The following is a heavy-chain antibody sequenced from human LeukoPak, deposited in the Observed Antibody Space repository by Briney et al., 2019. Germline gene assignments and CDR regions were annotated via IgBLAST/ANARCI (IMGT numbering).Heavy chain of an antibody. CDR1: GFTFSSYP. CDR3: AKDQELLWFGELFDWFDP. CDR2: SSFEGRNI. D-gene: IGHD3-10*01. V-gene: IGHV3-30*04. J-gene: IGHJ5*02. Sequence: PGTSLRLSCAASGFTFSSYPMHWVRQPPGKGLEWVAVSSFEGRNINYADSVKGRFIVSRDNSKNTLYLQMNSLRAEDTAVYYCAKDQELLWFGELFDWFDPWGQGTLVTVSS.